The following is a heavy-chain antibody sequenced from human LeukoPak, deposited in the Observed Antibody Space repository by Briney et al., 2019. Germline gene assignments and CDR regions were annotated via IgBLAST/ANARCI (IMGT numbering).Heavy chain of an antibody. CDR3: ARVNEAVAGTDY. J-gene: IGHJ4*02. CDR2: IKGDGSST. CDR1: GFTFNDYW. V-gene: IGHV3-74*01. D-gene: IGHD6-19*01. Sequence: GGSLRLSCAASGFTFNDYWMHWVRQAPGKGLVWVSRIKGDGSSTTYADSVTGRFTISRDNAKNSLYLQMNSLRAEDTAVCYCARVNEAVAGTDYWGQGTLVTVSS.